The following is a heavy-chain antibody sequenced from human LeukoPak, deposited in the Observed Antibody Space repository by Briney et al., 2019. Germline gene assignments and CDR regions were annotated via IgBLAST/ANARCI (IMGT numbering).Heavy chain of an antibody. CDR1: GGSISSGGYY. D-gene: IGHD3-16*01. CDR3: ARGSENDYVWGSSDGFHFDH. Sequence: SQALSLTCTVSGGSISSGGYYWSWIRQHPGKGLEWIGYNYYSGSTYYNPSLKSRVTISVDTSKNQFSLKLSSVTAADTAVYYCARGSENDYVWGSSDGFHFDHWGQGTLVTVSS. J-gene: IGHJ4*02. CDR2: NYYSGST. V-gene: IGHV4-31*03.